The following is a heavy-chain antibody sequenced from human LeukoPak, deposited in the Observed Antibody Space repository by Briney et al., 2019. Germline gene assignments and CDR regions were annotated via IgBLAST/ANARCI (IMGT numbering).Heavy chain of an antibody. CDR1: GGSISSGDYY. CDR2: IYYSGST. J-gene: IGHJ4*02. V-gene: IGHV4-30-4*01. D-gene: IGHD3-10*01. CDR3: ARVNRVRGVMVLNFDY. Sequence: PSQTLSLTCTVSGGSISSGDYYWSWIRQPPGKGLEWIGYIYYSGSTYYNPSLKSRVTISVDTSKNQFSLKLSSVTAADTAVYYCARVNRVRGVMVLNFDYWGQGTLVTVSS.